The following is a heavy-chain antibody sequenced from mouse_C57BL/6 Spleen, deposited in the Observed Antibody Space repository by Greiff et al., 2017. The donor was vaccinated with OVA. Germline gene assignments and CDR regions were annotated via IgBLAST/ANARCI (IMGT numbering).Heavy chain of an antibody. Sequence: EVQLVESGGGLVKPGGSLKLSCAASGFTFSDYGMHWVRQAPETGLEWVAYISSGSSTIYYADTVKGRFTIARDNAKNTLFLQMTSLRSEDTAMYYCARSYSNFYAMDYWGQGTSVTVSS. CDR1: GFTFSDYG. CDR2: ISSGSSTI. D-gene: IGHD2-5*01. V-gene: IGHV5-17*01. J-gene: IGHJ4*01. CDR3: ARSYSNFYAMDY.